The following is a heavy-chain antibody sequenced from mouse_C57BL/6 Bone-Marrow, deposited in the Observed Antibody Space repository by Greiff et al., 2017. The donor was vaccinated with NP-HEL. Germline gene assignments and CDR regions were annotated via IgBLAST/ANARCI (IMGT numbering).Heavy chain of an antibody. V-gene: IGHV1-5*01. CDR1: GYTFTSYW. J-gene: IGHJ2*01. CDR2: IYPGNSDT. Sequence: EVQLQQSGTVLARPGASVKMSCKTSGYTFTSYWMHWVKQRPGQGLEWIGAIYPGNSDTSYNQKFKGKAKLTAVTSASTAYMELSSLTNEDSAVYYGTREGDGYYVGGFDYWGQGTTLTVSS. D-gene: IGHD2-3*01. CDR3: TREGDGYYVGGFDY.